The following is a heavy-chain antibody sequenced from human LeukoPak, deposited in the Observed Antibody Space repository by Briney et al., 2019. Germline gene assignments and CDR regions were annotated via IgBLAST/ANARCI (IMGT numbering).Heavy chain of an antibody. Sequence: SETLSLTCTVSGGSISSYYWSWIRQPPGKGLEWIGNIYYSGSTNYNPSLKSRVTISVDTSKNQFSLKLSSVTAADTAIYYCARSYCSGGSCWVYFDYRGQGTLVTVSS. CDR3: ARSYCSGGSCWVYFDY. CDR2: IYYSGST. CDR1: GGSISSYY. V-gene: IGHV4-59*08. D-gene: IGHD2-15*01. J-gene: IGHJ4*02.